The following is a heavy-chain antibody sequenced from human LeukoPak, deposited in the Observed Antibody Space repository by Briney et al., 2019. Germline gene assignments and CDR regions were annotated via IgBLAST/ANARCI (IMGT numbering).Heavy chain of an antibody. D-gene: IGHD3/OR15-3a*01. CDR3: AGDRTGQYFDF. J-gene: IGHJ4*02. V-gene: IGHV1-69*04. Sequence: SVKVSCKASGGTFNNNAINWVRQAPGQGLEWMGRIIPILDLTNYAEKFQDRVTITADKSTNTAYMELSSLRSEDTAVYYCAGDRTGQYFDFWGQGTLLTVSS. CDR2: IIPILDLT. CDR1: GGTFNNNA.